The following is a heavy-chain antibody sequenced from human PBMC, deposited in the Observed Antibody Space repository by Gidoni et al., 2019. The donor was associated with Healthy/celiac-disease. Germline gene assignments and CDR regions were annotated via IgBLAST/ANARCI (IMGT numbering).Heavy chain of an antibody. CDR3: ARDSHDFSVYFDY. V-gene: IGHV3-11*01. D-gene: IGHD2-21*02. CDR1: GFAFSDYY. CDR2: ISSSGSTI. J-gene: IGHJ4*02. Sequence: QVQMVESGGGLVKPGGSLRLSCADSGFAFSDYYMSWIRQAPGKGLEWVSYISSSGSTIYYADSVKGRFTISRDNAKNSLYLQMNSLRAEDTAVYYCARDSHDFSVYFDYWGQGTLVTVSS.